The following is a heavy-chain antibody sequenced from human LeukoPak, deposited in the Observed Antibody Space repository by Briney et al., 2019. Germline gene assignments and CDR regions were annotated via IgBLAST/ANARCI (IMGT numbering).Heavy chain of an antibody. CDR1: GFIISAKE. CDR2: IYSGGTT. V-gene: IGHV3-53*01. CDR3: PSAAAAACSYFYY. D-gene: IGHD6-25*01. Sequence: GGSLRLSCAASGFIISAKEMRWVRQAPGKGLEWVSVIYSGGTTYYADSVKGRFTISRDNSKNTLSLQMNNLRAEDTAVYYCPSAAAAACSYFYYWGQGTLVTISS. J-gene: IGHJ4*02.